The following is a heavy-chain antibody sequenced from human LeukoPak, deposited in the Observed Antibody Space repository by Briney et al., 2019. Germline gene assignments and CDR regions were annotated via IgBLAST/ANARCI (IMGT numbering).Heavy chain of an antibody. CDR3: ARGPSVGYCSSTSCSDVVVWDY. V-gene: IGHV1-18*01. CDR1: GYTFTSYG. CDR2: ISAYNGNT. D-gene: IGHD2-2*01. Sequence: ASVKVSCKASGYTFTSYGISWVRQAPGQGLEWMGWISAYNGNTNYAQKLQGRVTMTTGTSTSTAYMELRSLRSDDTAVYYCARGPSVGYCSSTSCSDVVVWDYWGQGTLVTVSS. J-gene: IGHJ4*02.